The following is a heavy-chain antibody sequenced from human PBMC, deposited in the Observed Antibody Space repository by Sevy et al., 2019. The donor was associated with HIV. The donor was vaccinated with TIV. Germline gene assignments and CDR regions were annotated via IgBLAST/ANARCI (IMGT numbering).Heavy chain of an antibody. V-gene: IGHV3-23*01. Sequence: GGSLRLSCAASGFAFYEYSMSWIRQAPGKGLEWVTTLSFGCGKINYADSVKGRFTISRDNSKNSFYLQMDNLRVEDTALYYCAREGCSRPHDYWGQGTRVTVSS. CDR3: AREGCSRPHDY. J-gene: IGHJ4*02. D-gene: IGHD2-8*01. CDR2: LSFGCGKI. CDR1: GFAFYEYS.